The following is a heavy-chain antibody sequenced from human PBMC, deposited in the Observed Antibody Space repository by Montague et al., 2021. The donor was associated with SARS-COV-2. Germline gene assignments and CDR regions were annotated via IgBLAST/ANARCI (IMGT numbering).Heavy chain of an antibody. Sequence: SETLSLTCSVSGDSITNPYWSWIRQPAGKGLDWIGRMHFTGKPIFSPFFSSRLTMSSDTSKNQFSLKLNSVTAADTAIYFCARNRFDFGAGRQGTLDFWGQGTLVTVSS. CDR1: GDSITNPY. V-gene: IGHV4-4*07. CDR3: ARNRFDFGAGRQGTLDF. CDR2: MHFTGKP. D-gene: IGHD3-10*01. J-gene: IGHJ4*02.